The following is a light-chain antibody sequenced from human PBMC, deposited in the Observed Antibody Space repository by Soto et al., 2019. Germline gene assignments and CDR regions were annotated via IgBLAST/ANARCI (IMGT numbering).Light chain of an antibody. Sequence: SAGLCATDGRGHSQSVSNIYLGWYQQKPGQAPRLLIFDGSSRATGIPDRFSGSGSGTDFTLKISRVEAEDVGFDYCMRPLQSWTIGHRTKV. J-gene: IGKJ1*01. CDR3: MRPLQSWT. CDR1: QSVSNIY. V-gene: IGKV3D-20*02. CDR2: DGS.